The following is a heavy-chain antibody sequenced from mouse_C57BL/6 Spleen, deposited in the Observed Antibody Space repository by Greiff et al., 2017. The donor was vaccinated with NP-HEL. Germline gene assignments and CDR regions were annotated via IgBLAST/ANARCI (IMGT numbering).Heavy chain of an antibody. D-gene: IGHD1-1*01. CDR1: GYTFTSYW. CDR2: IHPNSGST. CDR3: ARSGTVVGFDV. Sequence: QVQLQQPGAELVKPGASVKLSCKASGYTFTSYWMHWVKQRPGQGLEWIGMIHPNSGSTNYNEKFKSKATLTVDKSSSTAYMQLSSLTSEDSAVYYCARSGTVVGFDVWGTGTTVTVSS. V-gene: IGHV1-64*01. J-gene: IGHJ1*03.